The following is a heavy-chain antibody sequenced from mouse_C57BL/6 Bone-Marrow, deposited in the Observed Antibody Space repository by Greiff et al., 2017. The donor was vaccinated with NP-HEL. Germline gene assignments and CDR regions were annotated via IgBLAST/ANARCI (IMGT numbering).Heavy chain of an antibody. V-gene: IGHV1-9*01. CDR3: ARPITTVVAKSDYYAMDY. Sequence: QVQLQQSGAELMKPGASVKLSCKATGYTFTGYWIEWVKQRPGHGLEWIGEILPGSGSTNYNEKFKGKATFTADTSSNTAYMQLSSLTTEDSAIYYCARPITTVVAKSDYYAMDYWGQGTSVTVSS. D-gene: IGHD1-1*01. J-gene: IGHJ4*01. CDR1: GYTFTGYW. CDR2: ILPGSGST.